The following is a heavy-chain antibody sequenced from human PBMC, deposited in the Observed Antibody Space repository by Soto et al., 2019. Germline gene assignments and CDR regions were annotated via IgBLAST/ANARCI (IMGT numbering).Heavy chain of an antibody. V-gene: IGHV1-8*01. CDR1: GYSFTSYD. D-gene: IGHD3-10*01. Sequence: QVQLVQSGAEARKPGASVKVSCKASGYSFTSYDMNWVRQATGQGLEWVGWINPNSGNTGYGQKFQGRVTMTMNTSTSTAYLELSSLRSEDTAVYYCAREPFFGKPYSYYFMDVWYKGTTVTVSS. CDR3: AREPFFGKPYSYYFMDV. J-gene: IGHJ6*03. CDR2: INPNSGNT.